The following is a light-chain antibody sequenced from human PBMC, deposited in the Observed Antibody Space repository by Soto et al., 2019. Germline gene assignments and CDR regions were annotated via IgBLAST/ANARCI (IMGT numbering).Light chain of an antibody. J-gene: IGLJ2*01. Sequence: QSALTQPASVSGSPGQSITLSCTGTSSDVGGYNYVSWYQQHPGKATKLMIYDVSNRPSGVSNRFSGSKSGNTASLTISGLQAEDEADYYCSSYTSSSTVVFGGGTQLTVL. CDR1: SSDVGGYNY. CDR3: SSYTSSSTVV. V-gene: IGLV2-14*01. CDR2: DVS.